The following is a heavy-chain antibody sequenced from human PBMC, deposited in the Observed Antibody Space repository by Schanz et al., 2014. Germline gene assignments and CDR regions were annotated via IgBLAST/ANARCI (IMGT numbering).Heavy chain of an antibody. V-gene: IGHV3-11*05. J-gene: IGHJ6*02. CDR1: GFTFRDYY. Sequence: QVQLVESGGGLVKPGGSLRLSCAASGFTFRDYYMSWIRQAPGKGLEWVSDISSGSSYANYADSVKGRFTISRDNAKNSLYLQMDSLRAEDAAVYYGARDVDDRRGYGSGYCLEDCMDVWGQGTTVTVSS. CDR2: ISSGSSYA. D-gene: IGHD3-10*01. CDR3: ARDVDDRRGYGSGYCLEDCMDV.